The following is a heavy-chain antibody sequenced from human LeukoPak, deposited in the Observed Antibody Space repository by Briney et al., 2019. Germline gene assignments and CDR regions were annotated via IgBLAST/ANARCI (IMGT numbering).Heavy chain of an antibody. CDR3: AKGGSYYYYYMDV. D-gene: IGHD1-26*01. CDR1: GFTFSSYA. CDR2: ITGSGGRT. V-gene: IGHV3-23*01. J-gene: IGHJ6*03. Sequence: GGSLRLSCAASGFTFSSYAMNWVRQAPGKGLEWVSAITGSGGRTYYADSVKGRFTISRYNSKNTLYLQMNSLRAEDTAVYYCAKGGSYYYYYMDVWGKGTTVTVSS.